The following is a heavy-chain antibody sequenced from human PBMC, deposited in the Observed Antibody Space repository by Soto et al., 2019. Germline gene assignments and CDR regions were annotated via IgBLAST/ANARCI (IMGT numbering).Heavy chain of an antibody. J-gene: IGHJ3*02. D-gene: IGHD6-13*01. CDR3: TRLRYCNSTTCRGAFDI. V-gene: IGHV3-72*01. CDR1: GFTFSDHY. Sequence: GGSLRLSCAASGFTFSDHYMDWVRQAPGKGLEWVGRTRNKANRYTTEYAASVKGRFSISRDDSKNSLYLQMNSLKTEDTAVYYCTRLRYCNSTTCRGAFDIWGQGTMVT. CDR2: TRNKANRYTT.